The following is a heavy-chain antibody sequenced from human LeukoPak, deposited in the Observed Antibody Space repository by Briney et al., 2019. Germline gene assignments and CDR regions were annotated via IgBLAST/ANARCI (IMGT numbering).Heavy chain of an antibody. CDR3: ARDRLDGPITIFGAHYFDY. V-gene: IGHV3-7*01. D-gene: IGHD3-3*01. Sequence: QPGGSLRLSCAVSGFTFSGFWMSWSRQAPGKGLEWVASINSDGSEGYYADVVKGRFTISRDNSKNTLYLQMNSLRAEDTAVYYCARDRLDGPITIFGAHYFDYWGQGTLVTVSS. CDR1: GFTFSGFW. CDR2: INSDGSEG. J-gene: IGHJ4*02.